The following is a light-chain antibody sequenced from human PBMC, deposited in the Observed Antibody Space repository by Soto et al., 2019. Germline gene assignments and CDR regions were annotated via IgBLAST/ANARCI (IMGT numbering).Light chain of an antibody. V-gene: IGKV3-20*01. Sequence: EIVLTQSPGTLSLSPGERATLSCRASQSVTGSYLAWYQQKPGQAPRLLIYGASSRATGIPDRFSGSGSGTDFTLTITRLEPEDFAVYYCQQYGSSPRTFGQGPKVEIK. CDR2: GAS. CDR1: QSVTGSY. J-gene: IGKJ1*01. CDR3: QQYGSSPRT.